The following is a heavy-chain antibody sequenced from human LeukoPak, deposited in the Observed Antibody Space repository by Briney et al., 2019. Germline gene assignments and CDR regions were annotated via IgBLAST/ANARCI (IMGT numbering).Heavy chain of an antibody. D-gene: IGHD4-11*01. Sequence: GASVKVSCKVSGYTLTELSMHWVRQAPGKGLEWMGGFDPEDGETIYAQKFQGRVTMTEDTSTDTAYMELSSLRSEDTAVYYCATHNRGVTTDLRYWYFDLWGRGTLVTVSS. CDR1: GYTLTELS. CDR2: FDPEDGET. CDR3: ATHNRGVTTDLRYWYFDL. J-gene: IGHJ2*01. V-gene: IGHV1-24*01.